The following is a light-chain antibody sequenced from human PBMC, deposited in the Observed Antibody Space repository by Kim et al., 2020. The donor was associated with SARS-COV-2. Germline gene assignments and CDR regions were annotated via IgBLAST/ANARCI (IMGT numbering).Light chain of an antibody. V-gene: IGLV2-14*03. CDR3: SSYTGSNTLL. J-gene: IGLJ2*01. CDR2: SVS. CDR1: ISDMGDYNY. Sequence: GHAITISCTGTISDMGDYNYVSWYQQHPGKAPKLLIYSVSNRPSGVSNRFSGSKSGNTASLTISGLQAEDEADYYCSSYTGSNTLLFGGGTQLTVL.